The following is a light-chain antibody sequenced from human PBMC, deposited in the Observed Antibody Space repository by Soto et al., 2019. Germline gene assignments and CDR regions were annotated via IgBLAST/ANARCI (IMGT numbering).Light chain of an antibody. J-gene: IGKJ3*01. V-gene: IGKV3-11*01. Sequence: EIVLTQSPATLSLFAGERATLSCRASQSVSTYLAWYQQKPGQPPRLLIYDASNRATGIPTRFSGSGSGTDFTLTISSLEPEDSAVYYCQQRDHWPPDFGPGTKVEIK. CDR1: QSVSTY. CDR3: QQRDHWPPD. CDR2: DAS.